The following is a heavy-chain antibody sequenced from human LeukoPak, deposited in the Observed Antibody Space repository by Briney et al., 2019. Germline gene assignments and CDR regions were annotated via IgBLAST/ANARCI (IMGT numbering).Heavy chain of an antibody. V-gene: IGHV4-4*07. J-gene: IGHJ5*02. D-gene: IGHD2-2*01. CDR3: ARDRYCSSTSCYQNWFDP. CDR2: IYTSGST. CDR1: GGSISSYY. Sequence: PSETLSLTCTVSGGSISSYYWSWIRQPAGKGLEWIGRIYTSGSTNYNPSLKSRVTMSVDTSKNQFSLKLSSVTAADTAVYYCARDRYCSSTSCYQNWFDPWGQGTLVTVSS.